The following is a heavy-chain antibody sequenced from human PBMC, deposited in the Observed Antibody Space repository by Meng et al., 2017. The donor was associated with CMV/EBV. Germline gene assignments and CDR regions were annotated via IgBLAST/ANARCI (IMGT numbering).Heavy chain of an antibody. CDR2: VYYSGSI. J-gene: IGHJ6*02. CDR3: AKGTGTIPRSKLLGTRRTSDQFYSLDV. V-gene: IGHV4-39*07. D-gene: IGHD2-2*01. CDR1: GGSINSGRYF. Sequence: SETLSLTCSVSGGSINSGRYFWGWIRQHPGKGLEWIGNVYYSGSIYYNPSLRGRITIAMDTSKNQFSLKLRSVSAADTAIYYCAKGTGTIPRSKLLGTRRTSDQFYSLDVWGQGTTVTVSS.